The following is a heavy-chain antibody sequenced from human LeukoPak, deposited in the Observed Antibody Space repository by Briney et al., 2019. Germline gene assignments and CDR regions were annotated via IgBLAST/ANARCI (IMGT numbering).Heavy chain of an antibody. Sequence: SETLSLTCTVSGDSISTYYWSWIRQPAGKGLEWIGRIYASGDRNYNPSLKSRVTMSVDTSNNQFFLNLDSLTAADTAVYYCARGGDYFDSSRFYSFDYWGHGILVTVSS. CDR1: GDSISTYY. J-gene: IGHJ4*01. V-gene: IGHV4-4*07. CDR3: ARGGDYFDSSRFYSFDY. CDR2: IYASGDR. D-gene: IGHD3-22*01.